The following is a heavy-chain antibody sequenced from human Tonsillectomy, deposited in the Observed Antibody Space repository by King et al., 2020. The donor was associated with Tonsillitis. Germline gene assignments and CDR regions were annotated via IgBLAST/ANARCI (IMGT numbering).Heavy chain of an antibody. D-gene: IGHD2-15*01. V-gene: IGHV3-23*04. J-gene: IGHJ4*02. CDR1: GFTFSSSA. Sequence: VQLVESGGGLVQPGGSLRLSCAASGFTFSSSAMNWVRQAPGKGLEWVSAITGSGGYTYYADAVKGRFTITRDNSKNTLYLQMNSLRAEDTALYFCAKYRFFCSSGNCYGDFDYWGQGTLVTVSS. CDR2: ITGSGGYT. CDR3: AKYRFFCSSGNCYGDFDY.